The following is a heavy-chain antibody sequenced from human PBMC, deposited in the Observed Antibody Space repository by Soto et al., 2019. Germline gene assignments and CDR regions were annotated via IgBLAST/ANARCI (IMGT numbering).Heavy chain of an antibody. CDR1: GFTFSSYW. J-gene: IGHJ4*02. CDR3: ARADADYYDVTDYLGRH. V-gene: IGHV3-74*01. CDR2: LKSDGSGT. Sequence: EVQLVESGGGLVQPGGSLRLSCAASGFTFSSYWMHWVRQAPGKGLVWVSRLKSDGSGTTYADSVKGRLTISRDNAKNTLYLQMNSLRAEDTAVYYWARADADYYDVTDYLGRHWCQGTLVTVSS. D-gene: IGHD3-22*01.